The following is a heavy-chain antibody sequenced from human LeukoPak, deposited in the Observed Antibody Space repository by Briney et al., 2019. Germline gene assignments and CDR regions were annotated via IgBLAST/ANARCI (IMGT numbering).Heavy chain of an antibody. CDR2: MNPNSGNT. D-gene: IGHD2-2*01. CDR3: ARGGEYCSSTSCYSGWFDP. J-gene: IGHJ5*02. V-gene: IGHV1-8*01. Sequence: ASVKVSCKASGYTSTSYDINWVRQATGQGLEWMGWMNPNSGNTGYAQKFQGRVTMTRNTSISTAYMELSSLRSEDTAVYYCARGGEYCSSTSCYSGWFDPWGQGTLVTVSS. CDR1: GYTSTSYD.